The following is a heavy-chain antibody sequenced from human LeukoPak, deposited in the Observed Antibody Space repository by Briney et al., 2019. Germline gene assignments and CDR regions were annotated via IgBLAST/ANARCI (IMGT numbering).Heavy chain of an antibody. D-gene: IGHD2-8*01. V-gene: IGHV4-59*01. CDR2: IYYTGST. CDR1: GGSISNYY. J-gene: IGHJ6*02. CDR3: ARDLGVGGYYYYGMDV. Sequence: SETLSLTCTVSGGSISNYYWTWIRQPPGKGLEWIGYIYYTGSTNYNPSLKSRVTISLDTSKNQFSLRLSSVTAADTAVYYCARDLGVGGYYYYGMDVWGQGTTVTVSS.